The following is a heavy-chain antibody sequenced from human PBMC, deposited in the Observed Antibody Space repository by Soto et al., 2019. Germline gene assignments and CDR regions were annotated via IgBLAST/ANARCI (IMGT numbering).Heavy chain of an antibody. J-gene: IGHJ4*02. CDR3: AVRYYYDSSGYPYFDY. CDR2: IYYSGST. D-gene: IGHD3-22*01. V-gene: IGHV4-30-4*01. Sequence: SETLSLTCTVSGGSISSGDYYWSWIRQPPGKGLEWIGYIYYSGSTYYNPSLKSRVTISVDTSKNQFSLKPSSVTAADTAVYYCAVRYYYDSSGYPYFDYWGQGTLVTVSS. CDR1: GGSISSGDYY.